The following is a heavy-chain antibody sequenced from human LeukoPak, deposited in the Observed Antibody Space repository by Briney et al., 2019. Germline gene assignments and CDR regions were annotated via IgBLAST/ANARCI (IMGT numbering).Heavy chain of an antibody. CDR1: GFTFSNAW. D-gene: IGHD1-26*01. CDR2: IKQDGSEK. V-gene: IGHV3-7*03. CDR3: ARARGSYSFDY. J-gene: IGHJ4*02. Sequence: PGGSLRLSCAASGFTFSNAWMSWVRQAPGKGLEWVANIKQDGSEKYYVDSVKGRFTISRDNAKNSLYLQMNSLRAEDTAVYYCARARGSYSFDYWGQGTLVTVPS.